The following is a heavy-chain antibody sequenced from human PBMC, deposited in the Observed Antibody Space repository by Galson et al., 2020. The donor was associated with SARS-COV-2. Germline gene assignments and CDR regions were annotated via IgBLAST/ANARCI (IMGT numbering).Heavy chain of an antibody. J-gene: IGHJ4*02. V-gene: IGHV4-34*01. D-gene: IGHD6-13*01. CDR3: ARGARYSRHVDY. CDR2: INHSGST. CDR1: GGSFSGYY. Sequence: SETLSLTCAVYGGSFSGYYWSWIRQPPGKGLEWIGEINHSGSTNYNPSLKSRVTISVDTSKNQFSLKLSSVTAADTAVYYCARGARYSRHVDYWGQGTLVTVSS.